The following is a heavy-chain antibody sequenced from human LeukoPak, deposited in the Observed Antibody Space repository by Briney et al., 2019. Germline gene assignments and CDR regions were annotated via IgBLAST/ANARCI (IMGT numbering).Heavy chain of an antibody. D-gene: IGHD3-10*01. V-gene: IGHV3-48*04. CDR3: ASISVTMVRGGHDY. Sequence: GGSLRLSCAASGFTFSSYSMNWVRQAPGKGLEWVSYISSSSGTIYYADSVKGRFTISRDNAKNSLYLQMNSLRAEDTAVYYCASISVTMVRGGHDYWGQGTLVTVSS. CDR1: GFTFSSYS. J-gene: IGHJ4*02. CDR2: ISSSSGTI.